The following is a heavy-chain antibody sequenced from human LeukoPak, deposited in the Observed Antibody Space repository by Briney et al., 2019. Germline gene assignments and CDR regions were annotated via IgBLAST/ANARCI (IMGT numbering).Heavy chain of an antibody. Sequence: PGGSLRLSCAASGCSFDDYGMSWVRQAPGKGLEWVSGINWNGGSTGYADSVKGRFTISRDNAKNSLSLQMNGLRAEDTALYYCATFPRGADYWGQGTLVTVSS. J-gene: IGHJ4*02. V-gene: IGHV3-20*04. CDR1: GCSFDDYG. CDR3: ATFPRGADY. D-gene: IGHD3-10*01. CDR2: INWNGGST.